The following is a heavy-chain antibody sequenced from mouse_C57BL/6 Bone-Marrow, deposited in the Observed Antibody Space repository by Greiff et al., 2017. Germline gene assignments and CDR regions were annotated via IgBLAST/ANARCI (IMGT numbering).Heavy chain of an antibody. J-gene: IGHJ2*01. CDR3: ARSGPLGRSFDY. D-gene: IGHD4-1*01. V-gene: IGHV1-55*01. Sequence: QVQLQQPGAELVKPGASVKMSCKASGYTFTSYWITWVKQRPGQGLEWIGDIYPTSGRTNYNEKFKSKAILTVDTSSNTAYMQLSILTSEDSAVFYCARSGPLGRSFDYWGQGNTITVSS. CDR1: GYTFTSYW. CDR2: IYPTSGRT.